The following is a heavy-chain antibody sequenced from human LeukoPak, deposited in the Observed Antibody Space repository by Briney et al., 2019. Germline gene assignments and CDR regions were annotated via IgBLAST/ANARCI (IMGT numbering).Heavy chain of an antibody. CDR1: GFSLDTTGVG. D-gene: IGHD3-10*01. J-gene: IGHJ5*01. V-gene: IGHV2-5*02. CDR3: ARHVRLGTPFDF. Sequence: ESGPTLVKPTQTLTLTCTFSGFSLDTTGVGVGWIRQAPGKALEWLALIYWDDDKRYSPTLNSRLTITKDTSKNQVVLTMTKMDPKDTTTFFWARHVRLGTPFDFWGQGTLVTVSS. CDR2: IYWDDDK.